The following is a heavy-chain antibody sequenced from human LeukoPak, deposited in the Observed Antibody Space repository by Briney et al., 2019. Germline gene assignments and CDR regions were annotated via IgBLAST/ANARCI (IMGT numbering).Heavy chain of an antibody. CDR2: ISGSGGST. J-gene: IGHJ4*02. CDR1: GFTFSSYA. D-gene: IGHD4-17*01. Sequence: PGGSLRLSCAASGFTFSSYAMSWVRQAPGKGLEGVSAISGSGGSTYYADSVKGRFTISRDNSKKTLYVQMNSLRAEDTAVYYCAKGDYGDYYFDYWGQGTLVTVSS. CDR3: AKGDYGDYYFDY. V-gene: IGHV3-23*01.